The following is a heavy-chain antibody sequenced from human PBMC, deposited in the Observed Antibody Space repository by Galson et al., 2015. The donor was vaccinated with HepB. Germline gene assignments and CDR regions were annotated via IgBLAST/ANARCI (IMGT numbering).Heavy chain of an antibody. CDR1: GYTFTSYG. CDR2: ISAYNGNT. J-gene: IGHJ4*02. D-gene: IGHD2-2*01. Sequence: SVKVSCKASGYTFTSYGISWVRQAPGQGLEWMGWISAYNGNTNYAQKLQGRVTMTTDTSTSTAYIELRSLRSDDTAVYYCARGRYCSSTSCQALDYWGQGTLVTVSS. V-gene: IGHV1-18*01. CDR3: ARGRYCSSTSCQALDY.